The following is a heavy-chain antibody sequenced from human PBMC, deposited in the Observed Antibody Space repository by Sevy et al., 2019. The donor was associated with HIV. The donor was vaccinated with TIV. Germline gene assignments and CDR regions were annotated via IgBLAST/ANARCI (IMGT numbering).Heavy chain of an antibody. V-gene: IGHV1-69*13. J-gene: IGHJ3*02. CDR3: SRDRGPAAISDAFDI. D-gene: IGHD2-2*02. CDR2: LIPIFRTS. CDR1: GGNLHNYG. Sequence: ASVKVSCKASGGNLHNYGINWVRQAPGQGLEWMGGLIPIFRTSTYAQNFRGRITFAADEATSTFYLEMSSLRADDTAVYYRSRDRGPAAISDAFDIWGQGTMVTVSS.